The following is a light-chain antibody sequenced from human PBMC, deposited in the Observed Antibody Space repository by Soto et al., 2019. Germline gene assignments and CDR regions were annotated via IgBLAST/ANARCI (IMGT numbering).Light chain of an antibody. J-gene: IGKJ1*01. CDR1: QSIGGW. Sequence: DIQMTQSPATLSASVGDRVTITCRASQSIGGWLAWYQQKPGKAPRVVISDVSNWDSGVPSRFSGSRSGTEFTLTISSLQPDDFAIYYCQQYFSFVPWTFGQGTKV. CDR3: QQYFSFVPWT. V-gene: IGKV1-5*01. CDR2: DVS.